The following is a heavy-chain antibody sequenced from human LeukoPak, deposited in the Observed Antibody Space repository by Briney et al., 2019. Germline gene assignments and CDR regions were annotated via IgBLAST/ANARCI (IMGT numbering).Heavy chain of an antibody. Sequence: GGSLRLSCAASGFAFSSYNMNWVRQAPGKGLEWVAVISYDGSNKYYADSAKGRFTISRDNSKNTLYPQMNSLRAEDTAVYYCARVGRRYYDILTGYYSDYWGQGTLVTVSS. D-gene: IGHD3-9*01. V-gene: IGHV3-30*03. J-gene: IGHJ4*02. CDR3: ARVGRRYYDILTGYYSDY. CDR1: GFAFSSYN. CDR2: ISYDGSNK.